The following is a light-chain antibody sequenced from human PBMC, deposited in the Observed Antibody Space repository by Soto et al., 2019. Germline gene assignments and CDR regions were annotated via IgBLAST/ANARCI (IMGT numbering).Light chain of an antibody. V-gene: IGKV3-20*01. J-gene: IGKJ1*01. CDR1: QSVSSSY. CDR3: QQYGSSPWT. Sequence: ETVFTQSPCTLSLSPGERDTLSCRASQSVSSSYLAWYQQKPGQAPRLLIYGASSRATGIPDRFSGSGSGTDFTLTISRLEPEDFAVYYCQQYGSSPWTFGQGTKVDTK. CDR2: GAS.